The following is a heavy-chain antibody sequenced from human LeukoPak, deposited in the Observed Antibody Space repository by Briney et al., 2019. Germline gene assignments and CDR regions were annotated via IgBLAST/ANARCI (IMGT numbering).Heavy chain of an antibody. CDR3: ARGRDRSKTGDL. CDR2: IYYTGNT. J-gene: IGHJ5*02. Sequence: SETLSLTCSVSGGSTSDYYWNWIRQPAGQGLEWLGRIYYTGNTAYNPSLESRLTMSLDTAKNQFSLKVTSVTAADTAFYYCARGRDRSKTGDLWGQGSLVTVSS. CDR1: GGSTSDYY. V-gene: IGHV4-4*07. D-gene: IGHD5-24*01.